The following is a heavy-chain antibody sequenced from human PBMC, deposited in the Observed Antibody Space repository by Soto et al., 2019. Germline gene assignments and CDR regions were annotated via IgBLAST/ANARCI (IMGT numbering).Heavy chain of an antibody. Sequence: QVQLQESGPGLVKPSQTLSLTCTVSGGSISTGGYYWSWIRQRPGKGLEWIGYIYNCATTYYNPSLKTRVTISVDPSKNQFSLKLSSVTVADTAVYYCARDPAPWGEGALVTVSS. CDR2: IYNCATT. J-gene: IGHJ5*02. CDR3: ARDPAP. CDR1: GGSISTGGYY. V-gene: IGHV4-31*03.